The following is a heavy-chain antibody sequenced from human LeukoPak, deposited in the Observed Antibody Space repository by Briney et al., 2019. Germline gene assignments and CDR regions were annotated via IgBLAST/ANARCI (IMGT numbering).Heavy chain of an antibody. CDR2: INSDGSSI. D-gene: IGHD2-21*02. V-gene: IGHV3-74*01. Sequence: GGSLRLSCAASGFTFSSHWMHWVRQAPGKGLVWVSRINSDGSSISYADSVKGRFTISRDNAKNTLYLQMNSLRAEDTALYYCAKDGGDYPAGDFNLWGRGTLVTVSS. J-gene: IGHJ2*01. CDR3: AKDGGDYPAGDFNL. CDR1: GFTFSSHW.